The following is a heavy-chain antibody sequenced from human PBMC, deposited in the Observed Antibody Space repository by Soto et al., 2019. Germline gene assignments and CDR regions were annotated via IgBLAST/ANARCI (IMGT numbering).Heavy chain of an antibody. J-gene: IGHJ2*01. CDR2: ISFSDGGT. V-gene: IGHV3-23*01. CDR1: GFTFSSYA. Sequence: EEQLLESGGGLIQPGGSLRLACAASGFTFSSYAMTGVRQAPGKGLEWVSSISFSDGGTYYADSVKGRLTISRDNSKKTLFLQMNSLRVEDTAVYYCVKDYMSLGLRYFDLWGRGTLVTVSS. D-gene: IGHD3-16*01. CDR3: VKDYMSLGLRYFDL.